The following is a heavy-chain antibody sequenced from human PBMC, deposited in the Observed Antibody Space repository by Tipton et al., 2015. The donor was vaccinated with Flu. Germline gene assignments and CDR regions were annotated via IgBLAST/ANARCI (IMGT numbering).Heavy chain of an antibody. J-gene: IGHJ4*02. CDR3: ARHTGDSVRGVIDY. V-gene: IGHV4-38-2*02. CDR2: ISHSGRT. D-gene: IGHD3-10*02. CDR1: DYSISSGYY. Sequence: TLSLTCTVSDYSISSGYYWGWIRQPPGKGLEWIGCISHSGRTYYNPSLKGRLTISVDTSKNQFSLKLSSVTAADTAVYYCARHTGDSVRGVIDYWGQGTLVTVSS.